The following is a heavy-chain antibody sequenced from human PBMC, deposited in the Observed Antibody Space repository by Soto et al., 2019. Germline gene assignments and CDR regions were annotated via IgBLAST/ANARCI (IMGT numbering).Heavy chain of an antibody. D-gene: IGHD6-13*01. V-gene: IGHV1-46*01. CDR1: GYTFTSYY. CDR2: INPSGGST. CDR3: AREMTGYSSSWYLDY. Sequence: ASGKVSCKASGYTFTSYYMHWVRQAPGQGLEWMGIINPSGGSTSYAQKFQGRVTMTRDTSTSTVYMELSSLRSEDTAVYYCAREMTGYSSSWYLDYWGQGTLVTVSS. J-gene: IGHJ4*02.